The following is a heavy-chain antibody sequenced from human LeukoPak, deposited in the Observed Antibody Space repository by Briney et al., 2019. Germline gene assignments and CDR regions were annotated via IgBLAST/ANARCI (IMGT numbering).Heavy chain of an antibody. CDR1: GVSTTSGDSY. D-gene: IGHD3/OR15-3a*01. Sequence: SETLSLTCTVSGVSTTSGDSYWTWIRQPAGKSLEWLGRISASGSASYNPSLKSRVIISTDTSKSQFSLKLTSVTAADTAVYYCARDPRTVAYYFDFWGQGRLVTVSS. V-gene: IGHV4-61*02. CDR2: ISASGSA. J-gene: IGHJ4*02. CDR3: ARDPRTVAYYFDF.